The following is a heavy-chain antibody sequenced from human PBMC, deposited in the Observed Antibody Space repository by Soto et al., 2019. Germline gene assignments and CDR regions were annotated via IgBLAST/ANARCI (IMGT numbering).Heavy chain of an antibody. V-gene: IGHV4-59*08. CDR2: IYYSGST. J-gene: IGHJ4*02. Sequence: SETLSLTCTVSGGSISTYYWSWIRQPPGRGLEWIGYIYYSGSTNYNPSLKSRVTISVDTSKNQFSLKLSSVTAADTAVYYCARHAFRFGTSFDYWGQGTLVNVS. CDR3: ARHAFRFGTSFDY. CDR1: GGSISTYY. D-gene: IGHD3-10*01.